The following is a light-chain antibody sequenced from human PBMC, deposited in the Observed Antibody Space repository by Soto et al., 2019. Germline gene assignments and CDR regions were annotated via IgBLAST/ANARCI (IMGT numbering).Light chain of an antibody. Sequence: QSVLTQPPSASGTPGQRVTISCSGSSYNIGSNTVNWYQQVPGTAPKLLIYSNNQRPSGVPDRLSGSKSGTSASLAISGLQSEDEADYYCAAWDDSLNGYVFGTGTKVTVL. J-gene: IGLJ1*01. CDR2: SNN. CDR3: AAWDDSLNGYV. V-gene: IGLV1-44*01. CDR1: SYNIGSNT.